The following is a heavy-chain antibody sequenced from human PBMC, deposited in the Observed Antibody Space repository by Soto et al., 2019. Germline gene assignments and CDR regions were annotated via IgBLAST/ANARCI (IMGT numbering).Heavy chain of an antibody. V-gene: IGHV3-48*03. D-gene: IGHD2-21*01. CDR1: GFTFSSYE. J-gene: IGHJ4*02. Sequence: EVQLVESGGGLVQPGRSLRLSCAASGFTFSSYEFNWVRQAPGKGLEWISYIGPSGTSIYYADSVKGRFTVSRDNAKNALYLQMNSLRAEDTAIYYCAREELNCGGDCFAFWGQGALVTVSS. CDR2: IGPSGTSI. CDR3: AREELNCGGDCFAF.